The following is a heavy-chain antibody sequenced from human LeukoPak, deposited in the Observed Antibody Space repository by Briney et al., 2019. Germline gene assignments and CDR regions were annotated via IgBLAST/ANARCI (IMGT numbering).Heavy chain of an antibody. CDR3: ARLFNYYDNSGYYQYYFDY. V-gene: IGHV1-2*02. CDR2: INPNTGDT. D-gene: IGHD3-22*01. Sequence: ASVKVSCKASGYTLTPYCMHWVQQAPGQGLEWMGWINPNTGDTSFAQKFQGRVTLTRDTSISTAYMELSRLKSDDTAVYYCARLFNYYDNSGYYQYYFDYWGQGTLVTVSS. J-gene: IGHJ4*02. CDR1: GYTLTPYC.